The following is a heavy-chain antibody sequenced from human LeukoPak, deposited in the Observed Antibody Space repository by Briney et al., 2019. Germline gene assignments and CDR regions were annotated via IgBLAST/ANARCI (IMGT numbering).Heavy chain of an antibody. J-gene: IGHJ4*02. Sequence: ASVKVSCKPSGYTFSGYGISWVRQAPGQGLEWMGWITGNNGNTNYAPSLQGRVTMTTDTSTSTAYMELTSLRSDGTAVYYCARDQRNSGSYRFEYWGQGTLVTVSS. CDR3: ARDQRNSGSYRFEY. D-gene: IGHD1-26*01. V-gene: IGHV1-18*01. CDR1: GYTFSGYG. CDR2: ITGNNGNT.